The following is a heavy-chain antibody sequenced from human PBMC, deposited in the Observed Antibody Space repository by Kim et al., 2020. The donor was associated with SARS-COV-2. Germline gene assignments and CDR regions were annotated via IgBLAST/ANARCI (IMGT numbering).Heavy chain of an antibody. V-gene: IGHV3-23*01. D-gene: IGHD3-10*01. J-gene: IGHJ6*02. CDR3: ARRITMIRGVAVSGMDV. Sequence: GEGRFTISRDNSKNTMYVQIGSLRAGDTAVYYCARRITMIRGVAVSGMDVWGQGTTVTVSS.